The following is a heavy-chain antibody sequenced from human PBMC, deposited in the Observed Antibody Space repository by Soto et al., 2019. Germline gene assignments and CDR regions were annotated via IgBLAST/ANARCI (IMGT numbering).Heavy chain of an antibody. V-gene: IGHV1-69*13. J-gene: IGHJ6*02. CDR3: ARDPRYDFWSGPSPKRPEIYYYYYGMDV. Sequence: GASVKVSCKASGGTFSSYAISWVRQAPGQGLEWMGGIIPSFGTANYAQKFQGRVTITADESTSTAYMELSSLRSEDTAVYYCARDPRYDFWSGPSPKRPEIYYYYYGMDVWGQGTTVTVSS. CDR1: GGTFSSYA. CDR2: IIPSFGTA. D-gene: IGHD3-3*01.